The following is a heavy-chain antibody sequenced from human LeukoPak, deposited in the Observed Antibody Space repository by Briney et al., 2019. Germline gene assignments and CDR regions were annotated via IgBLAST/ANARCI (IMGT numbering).Heavy chain of an antibody. J-gene: IGHJ6*02. CDR3: ARLAGGVVVVAATSLTTDV. CDR2: INHSGST. V-gene: IGHV4-34*01. CDR1: GGSFSGYY. D-gene: IGHD2-15*01. Sequence: SETLSLTCAVYGGSFSGYYWSWIRQPPGKGLEWIGEINHSGSTNYNPSLKSRVTISVDTSKNQFSLKLSSVTAADTAVYYCARLAGGVVVVAATSLTTDVWGQGTTVTVSS.